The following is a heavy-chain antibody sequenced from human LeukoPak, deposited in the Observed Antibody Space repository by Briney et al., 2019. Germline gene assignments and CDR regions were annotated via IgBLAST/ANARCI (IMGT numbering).Heavy chain of an antibody. CDR2: ISKDGSNK. Sequence: GGSLRLSCAASGFTFSSYDMHWVRQAPGKGLEGVAVISKDGSNKYYADSVKGRFTISRDNSKNTLYLQMNSLRAEDKAVYYCAKVILPRDYGLDYWGQGTLVTVSS. J-gene: IGHJ4*02. CDR1: GFTFSSYD. D-gene: IGHD4-17*01. CDR3: AKVILPRDYGLDY. V-gene: IGHV3-30*18.